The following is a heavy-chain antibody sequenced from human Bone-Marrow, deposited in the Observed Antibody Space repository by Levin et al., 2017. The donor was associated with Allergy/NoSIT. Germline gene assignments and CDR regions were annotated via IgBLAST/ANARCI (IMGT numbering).Heavy chain of an antibody. D-gene: IGHD2-2*01. CDR1: GASISSFY. V-gene: IGHV4-59*08. Sequence: SQTLSLTCTVSGASISSFYWSWIRQPPGKGLEWIGYIYYSGSTNYSPSLMSRASMSADMSMHQVYLTMSSVTAADTAVYYCARQAVPAAMNGFDSWGQGTLVTVSS. CDR3: ARQAVPAAMNGFDS. CDR2: IYYSGST. J-gene: IGHJ5*01.